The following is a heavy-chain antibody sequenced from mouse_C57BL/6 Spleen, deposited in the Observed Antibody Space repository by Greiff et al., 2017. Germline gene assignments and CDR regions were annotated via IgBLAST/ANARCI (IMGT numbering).Heavy chain of an antibody. CDR1: GFTFSSYA. Sequence: EVQLVESGGGLVKPGGSLKLSCAASGFTFSSYAMSWVRQTPEKRLEWVATISDGGSYTYYPDNVKGRFTISRDNAKNNLYLQMSHLKSEDTAMYYCAREGGLSYYFDYWGQGTTLTVSS. V-gene: IGHV5-4*01. CDR2: ISDGGSYT. CDR3: AREGGLSYYFDY. J-gene: IGHJ2*01.